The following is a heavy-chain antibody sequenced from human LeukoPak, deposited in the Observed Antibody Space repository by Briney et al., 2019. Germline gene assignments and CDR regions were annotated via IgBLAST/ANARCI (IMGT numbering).Heavy chain of an antibody. J-gene: IGHJ4*02. Sequence: GGSLRLSCAASGFTFSSYAMNWVRQAPGKGLEWVSSITGISTYMYYTDSVKGRFTISRDNAKNSLYLQMNSLGAVDTAVYYCARVKSVPAARDSSLGIDYWGQGTLVTVSS. CDR3: ARVKSVPAARDSSLGIDY. CDR2: ITGISTYM. CDR1: GFTFSSYA. D-gene: IGHD2-2*01. V-gene: IGHV3-21*01.